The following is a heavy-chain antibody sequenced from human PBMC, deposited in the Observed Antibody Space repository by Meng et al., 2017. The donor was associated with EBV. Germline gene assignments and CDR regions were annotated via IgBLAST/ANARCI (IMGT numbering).Heavy chain of an antibody. D-gene: IGHD3-10*01. CDR3: ASESGRGYTPDY. V-gene: IGHV1-69*01. J-gene: IGHJ4*02. Sequence: QVQLVQSVSCVKKPGGSVEVSCKTSGGSFRYYAISWVRQAAGQGLEWLGGFLPRLGAPNYAQKFRGRVKITADEATSTHYMDLSSLRSEDTAIYYCASESGRGYTPDYWGQGTLVTVSS. CDR1: GGSFRYYA. CDR2: FLPRLGAP.